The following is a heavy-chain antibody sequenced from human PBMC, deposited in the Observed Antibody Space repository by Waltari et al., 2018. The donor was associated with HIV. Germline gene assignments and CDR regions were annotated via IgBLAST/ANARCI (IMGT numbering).Heavy chain of an antibody. CDR1: GGTFNSFA. D-gene: IGHD5-18*01. J-gene: IGHJ6*02. V-gene: IGHV1-69*01. CDR2: IIPVFGTQ. CDR3: ARDGERGYSYASSYYGMDV. Sequence: QVQLVQSGAELKKPGSSVKVSCKASGGTFNSFAISWVRQAPGQGLEWMGGIIPVFGTQSYAQKFQGRVTITADASTNIAYMEMSSLRFDDTAVYYCARDGERGYSYASSYYGMDVWGQGTTVTVSS.